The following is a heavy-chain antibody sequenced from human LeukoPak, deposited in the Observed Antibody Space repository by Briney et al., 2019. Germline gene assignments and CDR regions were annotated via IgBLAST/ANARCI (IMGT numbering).Heavy chain of an antibody. V-gene: IGHV1-24*01. D-gene: IGHD6-19*01. CDR2: FDPEDGET. Sequence: GASVKVSCKVSGYTLTELSMHWVRQAPGKGLEWMGGFDPEDGETIYAQKFQGRVTMTEDTSTDTAYMELSSLRSEDTAVYYCARAFLAVAGKRPHFDYWGQGTLVTVSS. CDR3: ARAFLAVAGKRPHFDY. CDR1: GYTLTELS. J-gene: IGHJ4*02.